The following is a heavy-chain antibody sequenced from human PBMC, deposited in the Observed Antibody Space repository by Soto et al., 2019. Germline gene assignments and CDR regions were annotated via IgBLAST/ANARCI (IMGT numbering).Heavy chain of an antibody. V-gene: IGHV3-23*01. CDR3: AKVTYSGSSPYYFDY. Sequence: GGSLRLSCAASGFTFSSYAMSWVRQAPGKGLEWVSAISGSGGSTYYADSVKGRFTISRDNSKNTLYLQMNSLRAEDTAVYYCAKVTYSGSSPYYFDYWGQGTLVTVPS. J-gene: IGHJ4*02. CDR2: ISGSGGST. CDR1: GFTFSSYA. D-gene: IGHD1-26*01.